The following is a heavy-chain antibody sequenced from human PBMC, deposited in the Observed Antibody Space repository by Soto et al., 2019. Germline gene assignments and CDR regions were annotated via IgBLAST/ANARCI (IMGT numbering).Heavy chain of an antibody. CDR1: GFTFSSYS. CDR3: ARDRVGLYGLDV. Sequence: EVQLVESGGGLVKPGGSLRLSCAASGFTFSSYSMNWVRQAPGKGLEWVSSISSSSSYIYYADSVKGRFTISRDNAKNSLYLQMNSLRAEDTAVYYCARDRVGLYGLDVWGQGTTVTVSS. CDR2: ISSSSSYI. D-gene: IGHD1-26*01. J-gene: IGHJ6*02. V-gene: IGHV3-21*01.